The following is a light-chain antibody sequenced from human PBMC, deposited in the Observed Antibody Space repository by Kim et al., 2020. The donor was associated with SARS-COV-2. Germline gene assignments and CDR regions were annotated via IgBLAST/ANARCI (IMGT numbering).Light chain of an antibody. Sequence: GKTVTISCTRLGGSIASKYVHWFRPRPSSAPTTLIHEDNQRPSGVPDRFSGAIDSSSNSASLTISGLKTEDEADYYCQSYDSSTQVFGGGTQLTVL. CDR1: GGSIASKY. J-gene: IGLJ3*02. V-gene: IGLV6-57*03. CDR3: QSYDSSTQV. CDR2: EDN.